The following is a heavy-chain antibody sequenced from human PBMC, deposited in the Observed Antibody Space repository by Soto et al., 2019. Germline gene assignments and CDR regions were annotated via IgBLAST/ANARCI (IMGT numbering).Heavy chain of an antibody. D-gene: IGHD6-19*01. V-gene: IGHV4-59*08. CDR3: ARSTINGWIYFAS. J-gene: IGHJ4*02. CDR2: VDYTGGT. CDR1: GGSMSSYY. Sequence: SETLSLTCTVSGGSMSSYYWNWIRQPPGKGLEWIGFVDYTGGTNYNPSLKSRATISVDTSKSQFSLKLSSVTAADTAVYYCARSTINGWIYFASWGQGILVTVSS.